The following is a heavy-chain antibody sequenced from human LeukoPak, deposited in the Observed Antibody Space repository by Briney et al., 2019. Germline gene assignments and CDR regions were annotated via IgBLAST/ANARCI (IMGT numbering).Heavy chain of an antibody. CDR3: AKQTSRGYSYVSRPYFDY. V-gene: IGHV3-48*01. CDR1: GFTFSSYS. D-gene: IGHD5-18*01. Sequence: GGSLRLSCAASGFTFSSYSMNWVRQAPGKGLEWVSYISSGSSSIYYADSVKGRFTISRDNAKNSLYLQMNSLRAEDTAVYHCAKQTSRGYSYVSRPYFDYWGQGTLVTVSS. J-gene: IGHJ4*02. CDR2: ISSGSSSI.